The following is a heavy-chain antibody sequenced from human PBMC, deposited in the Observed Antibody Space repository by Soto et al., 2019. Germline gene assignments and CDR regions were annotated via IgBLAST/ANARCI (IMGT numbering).Heavy chain of an antibody. CDR2: ITPYNGNT. D-gene: IGHD2-21*01. J-gene: IGHJ4*02. CDR3: AEGEGIADY. V-gene: IGHV1-18*01. CDR1: GYTFTNFG. Sequence: QVQLVQSGAEVKKPGASVKVSCKASGYTFTNFGITWVRQAPGQGLEWMGWITPYNGNTNYAQNLRGRVTLTTDTCSSTAYMELRSLRSDDTAMYSCAEGEGIADYWGQGTVVIVSS.